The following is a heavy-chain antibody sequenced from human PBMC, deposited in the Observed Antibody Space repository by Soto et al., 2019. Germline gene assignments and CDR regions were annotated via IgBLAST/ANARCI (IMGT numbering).Heavy chain of an antibody. CDR3: ARGDYDFWSGKSYYYGMDV. Sequence: PSETLSLTCTVSGGSISSSSYYWGWIRQPPGKGLEWIGSIYYSGSTYYNPSLKNRVTISVDTSKNQFSLKLSSVTAADTAVYYCARGDYDFWSGKSYYYGMDVWGQGTTVTVSS. CDR1: GGSISSSSYY. J-gene: IGHJ6*02. D-gene: IGHD3-3*01. V-gene: IGHV4-39*01. CDR2: IYYSGST.